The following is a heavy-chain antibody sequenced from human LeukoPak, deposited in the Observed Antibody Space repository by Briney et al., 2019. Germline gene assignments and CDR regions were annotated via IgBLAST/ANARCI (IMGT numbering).Heavy chain of an antibody. J-gene: IGHJ4*02. CDR3: ARAELRPFDY. CDR2: ISYDGSNK. D-gene: IGHD1-7*01. V-gene: IGHV3-30-3*01. Sequence: GRSLRLSCAASGFTFSSYAMHWVRQAPGKGLEWVAVISYDGSNKYYAGSVKGRFTISRDNSKNTLYLQMNSLRAEDTAVYYCARAELRPFDYWGQGTLVTVSS. CDR1: GFTFSSYA.